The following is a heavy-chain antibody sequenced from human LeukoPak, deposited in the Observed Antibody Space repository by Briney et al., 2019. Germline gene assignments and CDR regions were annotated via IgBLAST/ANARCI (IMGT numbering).Heavy chain of an antibody. J-gene: IGHJ4*02. Sequence: PSQTLSLTCTVSGGSISSGSYYWSWIRQPAGKGLEWIGRIYTSGSTNYNPSLKSRVTISLDTSKNQFSLRLSSVTAADTAVYYCARDRDGYNFRLDYWGQGTLVTVSS. V-gene: IGHV4-61*02. CDR3: ARDRDGYNFRLDY. CDR1: GGSISSGSYY. D-gene: IGHD5-24*01. CDR2: IYTSGST.